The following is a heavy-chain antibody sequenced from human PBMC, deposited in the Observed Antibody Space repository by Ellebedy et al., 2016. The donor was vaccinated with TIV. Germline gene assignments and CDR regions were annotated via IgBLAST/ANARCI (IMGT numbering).Heavy chain of an antibody. CDR2: ISGSGGST. CDR1: GFTFSSYA. D-gene: IGHD1-26*01. V-gene: IGHV3-23*01. J-gene: IGHJ4*02. Sequence: GGSLRLXXAASGFTFSSYAMSWVRQAPGKGLEWVSAISGSGGSTYYADSVKGRFTISRDNAKNSLYLQMNSLRAEDTAVYYCARDPEVGAFDYWGQGTLVTVSS. CDR3: ARDPEVGAFDY.